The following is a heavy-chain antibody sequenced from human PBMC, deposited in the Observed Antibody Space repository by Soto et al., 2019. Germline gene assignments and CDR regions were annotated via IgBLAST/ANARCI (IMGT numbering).Heavy chain of an antibody. CDR2: ISSSGAST. V-gene: IGHV3-23*01. CDR1: RLTFSSYA. CDR3: AKGPTIFGVVITYSFYYGLDV. Sequence: PVGSLRLSCAASRLTFSSYAMSWVRQTPGKGLEWVSAISSSGASTYAADPVKGRFTISRDNSKNTLYLQMNSLRAEDTAVYYCAKGPTIFGVVITYSFYYGLDVWGQGTTVTVSS. J-gene: IGHJ6*02. D-gene: IGHD3-3*01.